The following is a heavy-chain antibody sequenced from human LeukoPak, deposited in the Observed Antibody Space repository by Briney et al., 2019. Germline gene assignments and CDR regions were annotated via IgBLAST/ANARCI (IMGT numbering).Heavy chain of an antibody. J-gene: IGHJ4*02. CDR3: AKGSSGWSSHYFDY. Sequence: GGSLRLSCAASEFSFSRSWMNWVRQAPGKGLEWVANIKQDGSAKYYVDSVKGRFTISRDNAKNTLYLQMNSLRAEDTAVYYCAKGSSGWSSHYFDYWGQGTLVTVSS. D-gene: IGHD6-19*01. V-gene: IGHV3-7*05. CDR2: IKQDGSAK. CDR1: EFSFSRSW.